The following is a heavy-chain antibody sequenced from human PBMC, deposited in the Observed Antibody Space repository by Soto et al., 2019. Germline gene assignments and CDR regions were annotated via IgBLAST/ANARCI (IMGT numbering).Heavy chain of an antibody. D-gene: IGHD2-2*01. V-gene: IGHV1-69*06. Sequence: SVKVSCKASGGTFSSYAISWVRQAPGQGLEWMGGIIPIFGTANYAQKFQGRVTITADKSTSTAYMELSSLRSEDTAVYYCARDEDIVVVPAAKASPYYYYGMDVWGQGTTVTAAS. CDR1: GGTFSSYA. CDR3: ARDEDIVVVPAAKASPYYYYGMDV. J-gene: IGHJ6*02. CDR2: IIPIFGTA.